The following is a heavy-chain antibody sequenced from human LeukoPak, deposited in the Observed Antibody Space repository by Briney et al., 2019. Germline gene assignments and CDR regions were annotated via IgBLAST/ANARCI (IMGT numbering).Heavy chain of an antibody. J-gene: IGHJ4*02. Sequence: PSETLSLTCAVSGGSISSSNWWSWVAHPQGKGLEWIGEIYHSGSTNYNPSLKSRVTISVDKSKNQFSLKLSSVTAADTAVYYCARVSSGATTVDYWGQGTLVTVSS. CDR1: GGSISSSNW. CDR3: ARVSSGATTVDY. CDR2: IYHSGST. D-gene: IGHD1-26*01. V-gene: IGHV4-4*02.